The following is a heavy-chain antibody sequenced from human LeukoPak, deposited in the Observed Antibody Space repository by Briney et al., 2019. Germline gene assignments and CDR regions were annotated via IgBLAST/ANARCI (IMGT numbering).Heavy chain of an antibody. D-gene: IGHD2-21*02. CDR3: ARETYCGGDCYSELWFAP. V-gene: IGHV1-69*04. Sequence: SVKVSCKASGGTFSSYAISWVRQAPGQGLEWMGRIIPILGIANYAQKFQGRVTITADKSTGTAYMELSSLRSEDTAVYYCARETYCGGDCYSELWFAPWGQGTLVTVSS. CDR1: GGTFSSYA. J-gene: IGHJ5*02. CDR2: IIPILGIA.